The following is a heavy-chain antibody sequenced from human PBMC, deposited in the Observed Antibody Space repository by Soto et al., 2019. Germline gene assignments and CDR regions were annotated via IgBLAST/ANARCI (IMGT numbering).Heavy chain of an antibody. D-gene: IGHD2-2*01. J-gene: IGHJ6*02. Sequence: GGSLRLSCAASGFTFSSYGMHWVRQAPGKGLEWVAVIWYDGSNKYYADSVKGRFTISRDNSKTTLYLQMNSLRAEDTAVYYCARDGKILAGPAAMGYYYGMDVWGQGTTVTVSS. CDR2: IWYDGSNK. CDR1: GFTFSSYG. CDR3: ARDGKILAGPAAMGYYYGMDV. V-gene: IGHV3-33*01.